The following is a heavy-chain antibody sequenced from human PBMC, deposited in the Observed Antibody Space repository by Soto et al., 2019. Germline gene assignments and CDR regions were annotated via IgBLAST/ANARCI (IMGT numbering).Heavy chain of an antibody. CDR3: ARDPGRPAPYYFDY. Sequence: SGGSLRLSCAASGFTFSSYSMNWVRQAPGKGLEWVSSISSSSSYIYYADSVKGRFTISRDNAKNSLYLQMNSLRAEDTAVYYCARDPGRPAPYYFDYWGQGTLVTVSS. J-gene: IGHJ4*02. CDR2: ISSSSSYI. CDR1: GFTFSSYS. V-gene: IGHV3-21*01.